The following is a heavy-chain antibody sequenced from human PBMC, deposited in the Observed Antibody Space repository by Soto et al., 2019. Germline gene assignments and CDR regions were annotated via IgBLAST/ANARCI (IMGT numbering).Heavy chain of an antibody. CDR2: IIPIFGTA. Sequence: QVQLVQSGAEVKKPGSSVKVSCKASGGTFSSYAISWVRQAPGQGLEWMGGIIPIFGTANYAQKFQGRVTITADESASTAYMELSSLRSEDTAVYYCARDLAGYYGDYYGMDVWGQGTTVTVSS. V-gene: IGHV1-69*01. CDR3: ARDLAGYYGDYYGMDV. CDR1: GGTFSSYA. D-gene: IGHD3-9*01. J-gene: IGHJ6*02.